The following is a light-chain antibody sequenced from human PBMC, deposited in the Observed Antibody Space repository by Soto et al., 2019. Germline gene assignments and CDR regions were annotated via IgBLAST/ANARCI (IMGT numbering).Light chain of an antibody. CDR3: QWHGA. CDR1: QSVSSSH. J-gene: IGKJ4*01. CDR2: SAS. V-gene: IGKV3-20*01. Sequence: EIVLTQSPCTLSSSPGERATLSCRASQSVSSSHLAWYQQAPGHAPRVLIYSASSRATSIPDSVSGSGSGTDFTRPISGVYADDFGQYYCQWHGAFGGGTKVDIK.